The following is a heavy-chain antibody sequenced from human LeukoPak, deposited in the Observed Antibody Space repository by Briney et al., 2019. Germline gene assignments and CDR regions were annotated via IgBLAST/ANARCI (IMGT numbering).Heavy chain of an antibody. Sequence: GGSLRLSCAASGFTFSSYWMSWVRQAPGKGLEWVANIKQDGSEKYYVDSVKGRFTISRDNAKNTLYLQMNSLRAEDTAVYYCAKGLPWGIAAAGMLDYWGQGTLVTVSS. CDR3: AKGLPWGIAAAGMLDY. V-gene: IGHV3-7*01. CDR1: GFTFSSYW. J-gene: IGHJ4*02. CDR2: IKQDGSEK. D-gene: IGHD6-13*01.